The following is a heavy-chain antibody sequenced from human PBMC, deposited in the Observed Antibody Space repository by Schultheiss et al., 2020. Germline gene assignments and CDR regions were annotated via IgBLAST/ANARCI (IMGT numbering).Heavy chain of an antibody. CDR3: ARLRRLKGGWVDY. CDR2: ISTSGST. V-gene: IGHV4-4*07. J-gene: IGHJ4*02. CDR1: GASISTYY. Sequence: SETLSLTCSVSGASISTYYWSWIRQPAGKGLEWIGRISTSGSTNYNPSLKSRVTMSVDTSKNQFSLKLSSVTAADTAVYYCARLRRLKGGWVDYWGQGTLVTVSS. D-gene: IGHD4-17*01.